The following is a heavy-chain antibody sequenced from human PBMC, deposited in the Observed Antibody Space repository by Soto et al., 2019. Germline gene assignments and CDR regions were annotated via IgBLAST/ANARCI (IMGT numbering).Heavy chain of an antibody. Sequence: GGSLSLSCAASGFTFVTTDMSWVRQAPGEGLEGVSTIDGSGGITYYADSVKGRFTISRDNSRNTVYLQMNSLRGDDTALYSCVKNSGWFNTWGQGALVTVSS. CDR1: GFTFVTTD. V-gene: IGHV3-23*01. CDR2: IDGSGGIT. CDR3: VKNSGWFNT. J-gene: IGHJ5*02. D-gene: IGHD3-10*01.